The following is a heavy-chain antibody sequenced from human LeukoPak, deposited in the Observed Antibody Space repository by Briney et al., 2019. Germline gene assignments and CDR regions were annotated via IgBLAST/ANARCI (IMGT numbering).Heavy chain of an antibody. V-gene: IGHV1-69*13. D-gene: IGHD5-12*01. CDR1: GATFSSYA. Sequence: SVKVSCKASGATFSSYAISLVRQAPGQGLEWMGGIIPIFGTANYAQMFQGRVTITADESTCTVYMKLSRLRSEDTAVSYCPRGGYRDSGYDFYYYGMDVWGQGTTVTVSS. CDR2: IIPIFGTA. CDR3: PRGGYRDSGYDFYYYGMDV. J-gene: IGHJ6*02.